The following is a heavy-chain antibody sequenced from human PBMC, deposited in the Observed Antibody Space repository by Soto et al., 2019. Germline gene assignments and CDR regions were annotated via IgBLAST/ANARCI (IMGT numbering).Heavy chain of an antibody. CDR1: GFTFSSYG. J-gene: IGHJ3*02. D-gene: IGHD3-22*01. Sequence: PGGSLRLSCAASGFTFSSYGMVWVRQAPGKGLEWVSVIYSGGSTYYAVSVKGRFTISRDKSNNTLYLQMNTLSAEDTAVYYCARGLNYFDHHAFDIWGQGTMVTVSS. CDR2: IYSGGST. CDR3: ARGLNYFDHHAFDI. V-gene: IGHV3-53*01.